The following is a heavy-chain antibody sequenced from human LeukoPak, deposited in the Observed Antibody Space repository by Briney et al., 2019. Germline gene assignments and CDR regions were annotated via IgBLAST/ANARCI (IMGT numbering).Heavy chain of an antibody. CDR3: AKIGGPAY. V-gene: IGHV3-23*01. CDR2: TSDSGSST. Sequence: GGSLRLSCAASGFTFSSYAMSWVRQAPGKGLEWVSATSDSGSSTFYADSVKGRFTISRDNSKNTLYLQMNSLRAEDTAVYYCAKIGGPAYWGQGTLVTVSS. J-gene: IGHJ4*02. CDR1: GFTFSSYA. D-gene: IGHD3-10*01.